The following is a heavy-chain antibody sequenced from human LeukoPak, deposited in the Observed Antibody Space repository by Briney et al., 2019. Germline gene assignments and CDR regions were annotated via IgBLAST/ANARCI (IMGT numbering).Heavy chain of an antibody. V-gene: IGHV3-11*01. J-gene: IGHJ4*02. CDR1: GFIFSDFY. D-gene: IGHD6-19*01. CDR2: ISSGGDII. CDR3: AKYGAVAGTPPFFLDY. Sequence: GGSLRLSCAASGFIFSDFYMSWIRQAPGKGLEWVSYISSGGDIIYYADSVKGRFTISRDNAKNSLYLQMNSLRAEDTAVYYCAKYGAVAGTPPFFLDYWGQGTLVTVSS.